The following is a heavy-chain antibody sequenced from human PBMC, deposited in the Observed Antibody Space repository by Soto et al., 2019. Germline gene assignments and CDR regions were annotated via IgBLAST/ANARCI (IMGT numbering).Heavy chain of an antibody. Sequence: ASVKVSCKASGGTFSSYAISWVRQAPGQGLEWMGGIIPIFGTANYAQKFQGRVTITADESTSTAYMELSSLRSEDTAVYYCARDQGSGSYAPVDIWGQGTMVTVSS. CDR3: ARDQGSGSYAPVDI. J-gene: IGHJ3*02. CDR1: GGTFSSYA. V-gene: IGHV1-69*13. CDR2: IIPIFGTA. D-gene: IGHD1-26*01.